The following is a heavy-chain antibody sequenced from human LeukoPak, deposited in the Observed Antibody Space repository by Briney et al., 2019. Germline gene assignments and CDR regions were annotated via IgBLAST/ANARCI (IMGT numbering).Heavy chain of an antibody. CDR3: ATPTGVRLLDAFDI. CDR2: IYCSGST. D-gene: IGHD4/OR15-4a*01. J-gene: IGHJ3*02. Sequence: SETLSLTCTVSGGSISSSSYYWGWIRQPPGKGLEWIGSIYCSGSTYYNPSLKSRVTISVDTSKNQFSLKLSSVTAADTAVYYCATPTGVRLLDAFDIWGQGTMVTVSS. CDR1: GGSISSSSYY. V-gene: IGHV4-39*01.